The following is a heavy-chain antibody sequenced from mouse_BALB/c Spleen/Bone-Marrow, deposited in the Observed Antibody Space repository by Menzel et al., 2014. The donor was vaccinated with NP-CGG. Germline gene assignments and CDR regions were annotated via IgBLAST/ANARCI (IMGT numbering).Heavy chain of an antibody. D-gene: IGHD1-1*01. CDR2: INPDSSTI. Sequence: EVQGVEPGGGLVQPGGSLKLSCAASGFDFSRYWMSWVRQAPGKGLEWIGEINPDSSTINYTPSLKDKFIISRDNAKNALSLQVNKVSCEDTALFRCARLNYRDNLFIGGRGTRVTVSS. CDR1: GFDFSRYW. J-gene: IGHJ1*03. V-gene: IGHV4-1*02. CDR3: ARLNYRDNLFI.